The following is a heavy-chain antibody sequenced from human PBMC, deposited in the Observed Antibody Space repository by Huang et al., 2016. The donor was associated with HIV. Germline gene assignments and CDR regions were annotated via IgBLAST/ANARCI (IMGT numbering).Heavy chain of an antibody. CDR2: ISNDGSNN. CDR1: GFPFNNHA. D-gene: IGHD5-18*01. J-gene: IGHJ3*02. V-gene: IGHV3-30-3*01. CDR3: ARAKDTWDAYDI. Sequence: QVQLVASGGGVVQPGRSLRLSCAASGFPFNNHAMHWVRQAPGKGRDWVAVISNDGSNNYYADSVKGRFTISRDSSKSTLFLHMTSLRTEDTAVYYCARAKDTWDAYDIWGQGTMVIVSS.